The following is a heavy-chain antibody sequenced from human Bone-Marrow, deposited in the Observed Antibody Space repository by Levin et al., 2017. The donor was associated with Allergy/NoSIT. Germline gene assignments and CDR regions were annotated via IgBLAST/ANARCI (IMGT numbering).Heavy chain of an antibody. V-gene: IGHV3-11*01. CDR2: ITSGTTSI. J-gene: IGHJ4*02. D-gene: IGHD7-27*01. Sequence: GESLKISCAASGFTFTDHYMSWIRQAPGKGLEWVSCITSGTTSILYVDSVKGRFTASRDNAKNSLYLQMSDLRAEDTAIYYCARENWGPDFWGQGTLVTVSS. CDR1: GFTFTDHY. CDR3: ARENWGPDF.